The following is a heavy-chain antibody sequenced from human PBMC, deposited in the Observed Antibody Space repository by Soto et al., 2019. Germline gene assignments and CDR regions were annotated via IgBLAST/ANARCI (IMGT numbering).Heavy chain of an antibody. CDR2: INAGNGNT. J-gene: IGHJ4*02. Sequence: QVQLVQSGAEVKKPGDSVKVSCKASGYTFTSYAMHWVRQAPGQRLEWMGWINAGNGNTKYSQKFQGRVTITRDTSASTAYMELSSLRSEDTAVYYCARFVIAAAGLPNSGIDYWGQGTLVTVSS. V-gene: IGHV1-3*01. CDR1: GYTFTSYA. D-gene: IGHD6-13*01. CDR3: ARFVIAAAGLPNSGIDY.